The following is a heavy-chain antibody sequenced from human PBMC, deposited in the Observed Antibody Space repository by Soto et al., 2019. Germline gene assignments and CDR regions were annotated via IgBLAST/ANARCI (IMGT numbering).Heavy chain of an antibody. CDR2: ISGSGDSK. Sequence: XGSLRLTCAASGFSFSIYALSWVRQGPGKGLEWVSGISGSGDSKHYSDSLMGRFTISRDNSKNTLYLQMHSLRAEDTAMYFCARSRYTGTYSGRFLDYWGQGSLVTVSS. V-gene: IGHV3-23*01. CDR3: ARSRYTGTYSGRFLDY. D-gene: IGHD1-26*01. J-gene: IGHJ4*02. CDR1: GFSFSIYA.